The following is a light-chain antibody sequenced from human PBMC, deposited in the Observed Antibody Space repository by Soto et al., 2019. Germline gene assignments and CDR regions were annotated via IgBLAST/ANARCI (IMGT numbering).Light chain of an antibody. CDR1: SSDVGLYNY. V-gene: IGLV2-14*01. CDR3: SSYTTSSTRV. CDR2: DVS. J-gene: IGLJ1*01. Sequence: QSVLTQPASVSGSPGQSITISCTGTSSDVGLYNYVSWYQHHPGKAPKLMIYDVSDRPSGVSNRFSGSKSGNTASLTISGLQAEDEGDYYCSSYTTSSTRVFGTGTKVTVL.